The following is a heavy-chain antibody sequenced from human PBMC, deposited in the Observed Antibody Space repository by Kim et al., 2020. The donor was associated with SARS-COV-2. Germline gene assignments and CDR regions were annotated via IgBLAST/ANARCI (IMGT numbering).Heavy chain of an antibody. CDR1: GFTFSSYS. V-gene: IGHV3-48*02. J-gene: IGHJ4*02. Sequence: GGSLRLSCAASGFTFSSYSMNWVRQAPGKGLEWVSYICSSSSTIYYADSVKGRFTISRDNAKNSLYLQMNSLRDEDTAVYYCARDQGRSGGGYFFDYWGQGTLVTVSS. CDR2: ICSSSSTI. D-gene: IGHD1-26*01. CDR3: ARDQGRSGGGYFFDY.